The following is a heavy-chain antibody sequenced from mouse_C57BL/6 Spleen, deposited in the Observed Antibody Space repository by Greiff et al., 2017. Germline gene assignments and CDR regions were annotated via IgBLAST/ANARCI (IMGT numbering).Heavy chain of an antibody. CDR2: ISSGSSTI. Sequence: EVKLVESGGGLVKPGGSLKLSCAASGFTFSDYGMHWVRQAPEKGLEWVAYISSGSSTIYYADTVKGRFTISRDNAKNTLFLHMTSLRSEDTAMYYCARRFITTVVDWYFDVWGTGTTVTVSS. J-gene: IGHJ1*03. CDR3: ARRFITTVVDWYFDV. V-gene: IGHV5-17*01. CDR1: GFTFSDYG. D-gene: IGHD1-1*01.